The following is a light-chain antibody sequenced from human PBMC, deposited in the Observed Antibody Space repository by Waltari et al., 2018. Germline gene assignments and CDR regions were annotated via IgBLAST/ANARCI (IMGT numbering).Light chain of an antibody. V-gene: IGKV1-8*01. Sequence: AIRITQSPSSLSASTGDRVTITCRASQGISSSLAWYQQKPGKAPKVLIYAASTLQSGGPSRFSGSGSGTDFTLTISCLQSEDFAIYYCQQYYSNPATFGQGTKVEIK. J-gene: IGKJ1*01. CDR2: AAS. CDR3: QQYYSNPAT. CDR1: QGISSS.